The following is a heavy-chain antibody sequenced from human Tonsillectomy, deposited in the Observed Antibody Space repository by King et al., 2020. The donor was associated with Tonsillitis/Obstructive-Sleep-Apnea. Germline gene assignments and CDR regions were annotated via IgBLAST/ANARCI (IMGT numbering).Heavy chain of an antibody. D-gene: IGHD5-24*01. CDR1: GGSFSGYY. V-gene: IGHV4-34*01. CDR3: ASVPYGYNFFDY. J-gene: IGHJ4*02. CDR2: INHGGST. Sequence: VQLQQWGAGLLKPSETLSLTCAVSGGSFSGYYWSCILQPPGKGLEWIGEINHGGSTNYNPSLKSRVTISVDTSKNQFSLKLSSVTAADTAMYYCASVPYGYNFFDYWGQGTLVTVSS.